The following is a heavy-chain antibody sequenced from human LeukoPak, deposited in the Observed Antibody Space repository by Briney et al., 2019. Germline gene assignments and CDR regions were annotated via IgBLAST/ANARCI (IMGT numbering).Heavy chain of an antibody. Sequence: SKTLSLTCTVSGGSISSYYWSWIRQPPGKGLEWIGYIYYSGSTNYNPSLKSRVTISVDTSKNQFSLKLSSVTAADTAVYYCARLADSSSFDYWGQGTLVTVSS. D-gene: IGHD6-13*01. CDR3: ARLADSSSFDY. V-gene: IGHV4-59*08. CDR2: IYYSGST. J-gene: IGHJ4*02. CDR1: GGSISSYY.